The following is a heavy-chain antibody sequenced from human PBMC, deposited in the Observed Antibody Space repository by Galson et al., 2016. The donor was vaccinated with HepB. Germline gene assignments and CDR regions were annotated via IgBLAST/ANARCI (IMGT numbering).Heavy chain of an antibody. J-gene: IGHJ4*02. V-gene: IGHV3-30*18. D-gene: IGHD3-16*02. Sequence: SLRPSCAASGFRFSSYGIHWVRQAPGKGLEWVAFISYDGSNKYYADSVKGRITISRDNSKNTLYLQMNSLRAEDTAVYYCAKLGMPAYVWGSYRPGFYFDHWAQGTLVTVSS. CDR1: GFRFSSYG. CDR2: ISYDGSNK. CDR3: AKLGMPAYVWGSYRPGFYFDH.